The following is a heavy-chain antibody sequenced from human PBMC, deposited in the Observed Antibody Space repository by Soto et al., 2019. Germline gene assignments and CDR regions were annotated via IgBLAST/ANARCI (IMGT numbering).Heavy chain of an antibody. CDR3: AKDRRGELLRGFYYGMDV. CDR2: VSYDGSNK. J-gene: IGHJ6*02. V-gene: IGHV3-30*18. D-gene: IGHD1-26*01. Sequence: QVQLVESGGGVVQPGRSLRLSCAASGFTFSSYGMHWVRQAPGKGLEWVAVVSYDGSNKYYADSVKGRFTISRDNSKNTLYLQMNSLRAEDTAVYYCAKDRRGELLRGFYYGMDVWGQGTTVTVS. CDR1: GFTFSSYG.